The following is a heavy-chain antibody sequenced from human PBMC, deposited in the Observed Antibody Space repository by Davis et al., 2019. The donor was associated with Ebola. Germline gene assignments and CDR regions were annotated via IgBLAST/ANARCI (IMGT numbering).Heavy chain of an antibody. CDR3: ARMYCSSTSCPYYFDY. CDR1: GYTFTGYY. Sequence: ASVKVSCKASGYTFTGYYMHWVRQAPGQGLEWMGWINPNSGGTNYAQKFQGWVTMTRDTSISTAYMELSRLRSDDTAVYYCARMYCSSTSCPYYFDYWGQGTLVTVSS. V-gene: IGHV1-2*04. J-gene: IGHJ4*02. CDR2: INPNSGGT. D-gene: IGHD2-2*01.